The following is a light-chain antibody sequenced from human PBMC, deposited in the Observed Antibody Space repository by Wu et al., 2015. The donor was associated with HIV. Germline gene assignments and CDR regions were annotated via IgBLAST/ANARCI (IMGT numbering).Light chain of an antibody. J-gene: IGKJ2*03. CDR3: QQYNNWPQS. CDR2: GAS. Sequence: EIVMTQSPATLSVSPGERATLSCRASQSISYNLAWYQQNRGQAPRLLIYGASTRATGIPARFSGSGSGTEFTLTIGSLQSEDFAVYYCQQYNNWPQSFGQGTKLEIK. V-gene: IGKV3-15*01. CDR1: QSISYN.